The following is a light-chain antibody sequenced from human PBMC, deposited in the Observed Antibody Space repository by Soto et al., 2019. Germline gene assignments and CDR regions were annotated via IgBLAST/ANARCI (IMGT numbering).Light chain of an antibody. CDR1: QSVDSNY. V-gene: IGKV3-20*01. CDR2: GAS. J-gene: IGKJ1*01. Sequence: EIVLTQSPGTLSLSPGEEATLSCRASQSVDSNYLAWYQQKPGQTPRLIIYGASGRADGIPHRFSGSGFGTDFTLTISKVEPDDFAGYYCQQYNNWWTFGKGTKVNIK. CDR3: QQYNNWWT.